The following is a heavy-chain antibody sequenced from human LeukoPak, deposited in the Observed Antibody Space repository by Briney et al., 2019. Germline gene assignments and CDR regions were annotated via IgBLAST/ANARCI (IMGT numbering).Heavy chain of an antibody. CDR3: ARIPLAAAGPSYYFDY. V-gene: IGHV4-34*01. D-gene: IGHD6-13*01. J-gene: IGHJ4*02. CDR2: ITPSGST. CDR1: GGSFSGYF. Sequence: PSETLSLTCVVCGGSFSGYFWSWIRQPPGKGLEWIGEITPSGSTNYSPSLKSRVSISIDTSKKKLSLRLTSVTAADSAVYYCARIPLAAAGPSYYFDYWGQGTLVTVSS.